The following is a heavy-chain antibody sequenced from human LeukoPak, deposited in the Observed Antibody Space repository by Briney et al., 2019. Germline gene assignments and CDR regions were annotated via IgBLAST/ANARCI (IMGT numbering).Heavy chain of an antibody. CDR2: MNTNSGNT. V-gene: IGHV1-8*01. CDR1: GYTFTSYD. D-gene: IGHD2-15*01. J-gene: IGHJ6*03. CDR3: ARGLSSKGCEYYYYYMDV. Sequence: ASVKVSCKASGYTFTSYDINWVRQATGQGRAWMGWMNTNSGNTCYAQKFQGRVIMTSNTSISTDYMSLSSLRDEDTAVYDCARGLSSKGCEYYYYYMDVWGKGTTVTISS.